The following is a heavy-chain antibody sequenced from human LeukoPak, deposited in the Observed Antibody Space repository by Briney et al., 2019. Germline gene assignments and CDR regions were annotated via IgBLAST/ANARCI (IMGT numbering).Heavy chain of an antibody. V-gene: IGHV1-2*02. Sequence: ASVKVSCKTSKNMFTGYFMHWVRQAPGQGLAWIGWINPNSGGTLFARRFQGRVTMTRDTSIGATYMELSGLTSDDTALYYCAAQCNDDFCYKRDYMDVWGKGTMVIVSS. J-gene: IGHJ6*03. CDR1: KNMFTGYF. CDR2: INPNSGGT. CDR3: AAQCNDDFCYKRDYMDV. D-gene: IGHD2-2*02.